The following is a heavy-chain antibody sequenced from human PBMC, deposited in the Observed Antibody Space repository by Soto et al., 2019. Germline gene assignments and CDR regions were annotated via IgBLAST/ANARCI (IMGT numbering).Heavy chain of an antibody. CDR3: AHSRNMITEDAQVGDFDY. Sequence: QITLKESGPTLVKSTQTLTLTCTFSGFSLTTDGEGVGWVRQSPGEALGGVALNYGDDDERYSPSLKTRLTITKDISRNQVVLVMTSMEPVDTGTYFCAHSRNMITEDAQVGDFDYWGQGT. CDR1: GFSLTTDGEG. V-gene: IGHV2-5*02. D-gene: IGHD1-26*01. J-gene: IGHJ4*02. CDR2: NYGDDDE.